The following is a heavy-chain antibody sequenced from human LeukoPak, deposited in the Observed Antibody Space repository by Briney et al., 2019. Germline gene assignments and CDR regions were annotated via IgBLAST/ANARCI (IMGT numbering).Heavy chain of an antibody. V-gene: IGHV3-30*18. CDR2: ISYDGSNK. CDR1: GFTFSSYG. CDR3: AKDVLRSPTSTTSYYYYYGMDV. Sequence: GRSLRLSCAASGFTFSSYGMHWVRQAPGKGLEWVAVISYDGSNKYYADSVKGRFTISRDNSKNTLYLQMNSLRAEDTAVYYCAKDVLRSPTSTTSYYYYYGMDVWGKGTTVTVSS. D-gene: IGHD4-17*01. J-gene: IGHJ6*04.